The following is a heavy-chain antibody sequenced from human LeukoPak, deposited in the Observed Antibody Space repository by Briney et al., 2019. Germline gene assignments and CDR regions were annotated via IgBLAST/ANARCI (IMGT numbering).Heavy chain of an antibody. CDR1: GFTFSSYG. CDR2: ISYDGSNK. J-gene: IGHJ5*02. Sequence: GGSLRLSCAASGFTFSSYGMHWVRQAPGKGLEWVAVISYDGSNKYYADSVKGRFTISRDNAKNSLYLQMNSLRAEDTAVYYCAGDRYDYGDPTGGGWFDPWGQGTLVTVSS. V-gene: IGHV3-30*12. CDR3: AGDRYDYGDPTGGGWFDP. D-gene: IGHD4-17*01.